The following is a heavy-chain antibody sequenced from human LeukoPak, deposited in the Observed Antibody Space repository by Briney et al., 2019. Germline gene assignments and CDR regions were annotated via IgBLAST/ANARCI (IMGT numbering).Heavy chain of an antibody. CDR2: ISGSGGST. CDR3: TKASSVTMIVVVILDAFDI. Sequence: GGSLRLSCAASGFTFSSYAMSWVRQAPGKGLEWVSAISGSGGSTYYADSVKGRFTISRDDSKNTLYLQMNSLRAEDTAVYYCTKASSVTMIVVVILDAFDIWGQGTMVTVSS. CDR1: GFTFSSYA. J-gene: IGHJ3*02. V-gene: IGHV3-23*01. D-gene: IGHD3-22*01.